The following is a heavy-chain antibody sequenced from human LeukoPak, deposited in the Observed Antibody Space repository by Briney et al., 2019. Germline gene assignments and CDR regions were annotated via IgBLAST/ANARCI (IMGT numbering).Heavy chain of an antibody. Sequence: SEALSLTCAVYGGSFSGYYWSWIRQPPGKGLEWIGEINHSGSTNYNPSLKSRVTISVDTSKNQFSLKLSSVTAADTAVYYCARVGVVVMINAFDIWGQGTMVTVSS. CDR2: INHSGST. V-gene: IGHV4-34*01. J-gene: IGHJ3*02. CDR3: ARVGVVVMINAFDI. D-gene: IGHD3-22*01. CDR1: GGSFSGYY.